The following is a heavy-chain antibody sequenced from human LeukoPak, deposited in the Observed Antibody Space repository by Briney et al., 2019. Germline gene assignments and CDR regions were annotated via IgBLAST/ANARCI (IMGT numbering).Heavy chain of an antibody. CDR3: ARDPGRSGWGFRY. Sequence: KPSDTLPLTSTVSGVSISSYYWSCIRQPAGKGLEWIGRIHTSGSTNYNPSLKSRVTMSLDTSKNQFSLKLTSVTAADTAVYYCARDPGRSGWGFRYGGQ. CDR1: GVSISSYY. J-gene: IGHJ4*02. D-gene: IGHD6-19*01. V-gene: IGHV4-4*07. CDR2: IHTSGST.